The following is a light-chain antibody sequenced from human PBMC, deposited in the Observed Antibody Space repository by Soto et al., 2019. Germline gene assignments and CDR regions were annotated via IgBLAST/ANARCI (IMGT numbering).Light chain of an antibody. Sequence: EMVLTQSPGTLSLSPGERATLSCRASQSVRSSYLAWYQQKTGQAPRLLIYGASSRANGIPDRFSGSGSGTDFPLTISRLEPEDFAVYYCQQYGSSPLTFGGGNKVEIK. CDR1: QSVRSSY. J-gene: IGKJ4*01. CDR2: GAS. CDR3: QQYGSSPLT. V-gene: IGKV3-20*01.